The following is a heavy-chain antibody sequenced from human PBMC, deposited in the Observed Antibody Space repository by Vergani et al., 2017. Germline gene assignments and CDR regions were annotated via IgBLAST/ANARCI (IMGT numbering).Heavy chain of an antibody. CDR2: ISSSSSYI. CDR3: ARVSEYCSSTSCLYYFDY. J-gene: IGHJ4*02. CDR1: GFTFSSYS. V-gene: IGHV3-21*01. Sequence: EVQLVESGGGLVKPGGSLRLSCVASGFTFSSYSMNWVRQAPGKGLEWVSSISSSSSYIYYADSVKGRFTISRDNAKNSLYLQMNSLRAEDTAVYYCARVSEYCSSTSCLYYFDYWGQGTLVTVSS. D-gene: IGHD2-2*01.